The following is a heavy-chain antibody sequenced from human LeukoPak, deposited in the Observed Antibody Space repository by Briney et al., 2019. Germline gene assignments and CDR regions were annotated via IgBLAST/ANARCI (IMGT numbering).Heavy chain of an antibody. CDR2: ISAYNSNT. V-gene: IGHV1-18*01. D-gene: IGHD2-2*01. CDR3: ARVDCSSTSCYRLNAFDAFDI. J-gene: IGHJ3*02. Sequence: ASVKVSCKASGYTFTSYGISWVRQAPGQGLEWMGWISAYNSNTNYAQKLQGRVTMTTDTSTSTAYMELRSLRSDDTAVYYCARVDCSSTSCYRLNAFDAFDIWGQGTMVTVSS. CDR1: GYTFTSYG.